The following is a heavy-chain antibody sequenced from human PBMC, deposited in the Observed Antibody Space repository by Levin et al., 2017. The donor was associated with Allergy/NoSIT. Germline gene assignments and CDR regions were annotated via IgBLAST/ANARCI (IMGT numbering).Heavy chain of an antibody. V-gene: IGHV4-59*08. CDR2: IYYSGST. J-gene: IGHJ5*02. CDR3: ARTVVPAADEKYNWFDP. CDR1: GGSISSYY. D-gene: IGHD2-2*01. Sequence: SQTLSLTCTVSGGSISSYYWSWIRQPPGKGLEWIGYIYYSGSTNYNPSLKSRVTISVDTSKNQFSLKLSSVTAADTAVYYCARTVVPAADEKYNWFDPWGQGTLVTVSS.